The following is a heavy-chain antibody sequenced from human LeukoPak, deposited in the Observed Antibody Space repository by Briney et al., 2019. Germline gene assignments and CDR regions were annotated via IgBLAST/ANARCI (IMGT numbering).Heavy chain of an antibody. J-gene: IGHJ4*02. V-gene: IGHV4-59*01. CDR1: GGSISNYY. D-gene: IGHD3-16*01. Sequence: PSETLSLTCTVSGGSISNYYWGWIRQPPGKGLEWIGFISHSGSTNYTPSLKSRVTISLDTSKNQFSLKLNSVTASDTAVYYCARDSLGEPSFDYWGQGTLVTVSS. CDR3: ARDSLGEPSFDY. CDR2: ISHSGST.